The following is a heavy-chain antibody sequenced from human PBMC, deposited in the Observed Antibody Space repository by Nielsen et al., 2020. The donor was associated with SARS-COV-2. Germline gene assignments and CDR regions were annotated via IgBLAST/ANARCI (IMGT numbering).Heavy chain of an antibody. J-gene: IGHJ4*02. D-gene: IGHD6-19*01. Sequence: SETLSLTCAISGDSVSSNSAAWNWIRQSPSRGLEWLGRTYYRSKWYNDYAVSVKSRITINPDTSKNQFSLQLNSVTPEDTAVYYCARSTRSSGWCVYYFDYWGQGTLVTVSS. V-gene: IGHV6-1*01. CDR1: GDSVSSNSAA. CDR3: ARSTRSSGWCVYYFDY. CDR2: TYYRSKWYN.